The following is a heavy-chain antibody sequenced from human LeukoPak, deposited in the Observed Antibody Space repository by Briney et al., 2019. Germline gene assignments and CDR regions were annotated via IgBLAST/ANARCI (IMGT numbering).Heavy chain of an antibody. D-gene: IGHD6-19*01. J-gene: IGHJ4*02. Sequence: SGGSLRLSCTASGFTFRTDWMSWVRQAPGKGLEWVSNISDSGTTIYYADSVKGRFTISRDNAKNSLHLQMNSLRAEDTAVYYCAGSQQWPVPRGFEYWGQGTLVTVSS. CDR1: GFTFRTDW. V-gene: IGHV3-48*03. CDR3: AGSQQWPVPRGFEY. CDR2: ISDSGTTI.